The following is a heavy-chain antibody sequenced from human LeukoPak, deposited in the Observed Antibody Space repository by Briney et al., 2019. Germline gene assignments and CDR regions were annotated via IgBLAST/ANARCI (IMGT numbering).Heavy chain of an antibody. CDR3: ARGLSFDY. D-gene: IGHD2/OR15-2a*01. CDR1: GGSISGYF. CDR2: IYSSGTT. J-gene: IGHJ4*02. Sequence: SETLSLTCTVSGGSISGYFWSWIRQPPGKGLDWIGYIYSSGTTYYNPSLKSRVTISVDTSKNQFSLKLSSVTAADTAVYYCARGLSFDYWGQGTLVTVSS. V-gene: IGHV4-59*01.